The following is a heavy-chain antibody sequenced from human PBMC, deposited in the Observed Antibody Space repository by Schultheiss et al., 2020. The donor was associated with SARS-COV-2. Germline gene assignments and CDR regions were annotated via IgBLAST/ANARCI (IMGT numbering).Heavy chain of an antibody. J-gene: IGHJ3*02. V-gene: IGHV3-66*04. CDR3: ARPLLPDDAFDI. D-gene: IGHD3-10*01. CDR2: IYSGGST. CDR1: GFTVSSNY. Sequence: GGSLRLSCAASGFTVSSNYMSWVRQAPGKGLEWVSVIYSGGSTYYADSVKGRFTISRDNAKNSLYLQMNSLRAEDTAVYYCARPLLPDDAFDIWGQGTMVTVS.